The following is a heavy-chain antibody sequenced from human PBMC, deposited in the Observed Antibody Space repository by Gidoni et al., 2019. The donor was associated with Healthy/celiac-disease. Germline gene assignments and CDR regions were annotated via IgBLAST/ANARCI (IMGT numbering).Heavy chain of an antibody. CDR2: IYHSGST. CDR3: ARAEENSYYDFWSGHDAFDI. J-gene: IGHJ3*02. V-gene: IGHV4-30-2*01. CDR1: GGSISRGGYS. D-gene: IGHD3-3*01. Sequence: QLQLQESGSGLVKPSQTLSLTCAVSGGSISRGGYSWSWIRQPPGKGLEWIGYIYHSGSTYYNPSLKSRVTISVDRSKNQFSLRLSSVTAADTAVYYCARAEENSYYDFWSGHDAFDIWGQGTMVTVSS.